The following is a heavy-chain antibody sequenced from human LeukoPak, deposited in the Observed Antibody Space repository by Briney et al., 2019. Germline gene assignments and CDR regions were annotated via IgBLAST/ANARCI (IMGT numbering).Heavy chain of an antibody. Sequence: PGGSLRLSCAASGFTFSSHGMHWVRQAPGKGLEWVAVISYDESRKYYLDSVKGRFTISRDNSKNTVYLQMNSLRREDTAVYYCAKGDGGSETYFYMDVWGKGTAVTVSS. CDR3: AKGDGGSETYFYMDV. V-gene: IGHV3-30*18. CDR1: GFTFSSHG. D-gene: IGHD5-12*01. J-gene: IGHJ6*03. CDR2: ISYDESRK.